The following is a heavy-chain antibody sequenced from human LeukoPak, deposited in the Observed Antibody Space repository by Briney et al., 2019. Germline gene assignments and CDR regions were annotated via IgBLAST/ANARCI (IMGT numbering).Heavy chain of an antibody. CDR3: GKAGRGGDRDAFDI. D-gene: IGHD2-21*02. Sequence: GGSLRLSCAASGFTFSRYWMHWVRQAPGKGLVWVSRINTDGSSTSHADSVKGRFTMSRDNAKNMLYLQMNSLRAEDTAVYYCGKAGRGGDRDAFDIWGQGTMVTVSS. CDR2: INTDGSST. CDR1: GFTFSRYW. J-gene: IGHJ3*02. V-gene: IGHV3-74*01.